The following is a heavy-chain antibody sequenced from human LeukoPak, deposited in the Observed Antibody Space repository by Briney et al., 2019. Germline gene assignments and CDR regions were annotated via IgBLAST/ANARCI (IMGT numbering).Heavy chain of an antibody. V-gene: IGHV3-21*01. CDR2: ISSSSSYI. D-gene: IGHD1-1*01. CDR1: GFTFSSYS. CDR3: AREGTGTSYYYYYYYMDV. J-gene: IGHJ6*03. Sequence: GGSLRLSCAASGFTFSSYSMNWVRQAPGKGLEWVSSISSSSSYIYYADSVKGRFTIYRDNAKNSLYLQMNSLRAEDTAVYYCAREGTGTSYYYYYYYMDVWGKGTTVTVSS.